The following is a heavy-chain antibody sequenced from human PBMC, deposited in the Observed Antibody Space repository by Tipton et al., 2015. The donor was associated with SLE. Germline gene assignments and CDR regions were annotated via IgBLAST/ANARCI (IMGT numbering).Heavy chain of an antibody. CDR3: ARDPWLMLFFDY. J-gene: IGHJ4*02. CDR1: GGSISSSSYY. D-gene: IGHD3-9*01. CDR2: IYYSGST. Sequence: TLSLTCTVSGGSISSSSYYWGWIRQPPGKGLEWTGSIYYSGSTYYNPSLKSRVTISVDTSKNQFSLKLSSVTAADTAVYYCARDPWLMLFFDYWGQGTLVTVSS. V-gene: IGHV4-39*07.